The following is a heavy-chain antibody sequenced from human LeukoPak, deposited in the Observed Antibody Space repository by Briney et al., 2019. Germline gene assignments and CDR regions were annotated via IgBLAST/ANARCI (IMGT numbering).Heavy chain of an antibody. CDR3: AKDRKGYYYGSGSYLGR. CDR1: GFTFSSYW. J-gene: IGHJ4*02. Sequence: PGGSLRLSCEASGFTFSSYWMHWVRQAPGKGLVWVSRISGDGSTTSYADSVKGRFTISRDNAKNTLYLQMNSLRAEDTAVYYCAKDRKGYYYGSGSYLGRWGQGTLVTVSS. V-gene: IGHV3-74*01. D-gene: IGHD3-10*01. CDR2: ISGDGSTT.